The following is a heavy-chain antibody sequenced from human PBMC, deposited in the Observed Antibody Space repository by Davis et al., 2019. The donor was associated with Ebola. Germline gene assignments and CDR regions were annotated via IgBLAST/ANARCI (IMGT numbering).Heavy chain of an antibody. CDR3: ARDGPHDLEGERVY. J-gene: IGHJ4*02. Sequence: ASVKVSCKASGYTFTGYYMHWVRQAPGQGLEWMGWINPNSGGTNYAQKFQGWVTMTRDTSISTAYMELSSLRSEDTAVYYCARDGPHDLEGERVYWGQGTLVTVSS. CDR2: INPNSGGT. CDR1: GYTFTGYY. D-gene: IGHD3-16*01. V-gene: IGHV1-2*04.